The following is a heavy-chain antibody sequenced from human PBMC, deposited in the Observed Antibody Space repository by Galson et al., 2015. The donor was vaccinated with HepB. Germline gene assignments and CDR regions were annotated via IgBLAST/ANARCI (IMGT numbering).Heavy chain of an antibody. Sequence: SLRLSCAASGFTFSISAMSWVRQAPGKGLEWVSVLSGSGGSTYYADSVKGRFTISRDKSKNTLYLQMSSLRAEDTAVYYCAKGRASGYYIFDYWGQGTLVTVSS. CDR3: AKGRASGYYIFDY. J-gene: IGHJ4*02. CDR2: LSGSGGST. D-gene: IGHD3-22*01. CDR1: GFTFSISA. V-gene: IGHV3-23*01.